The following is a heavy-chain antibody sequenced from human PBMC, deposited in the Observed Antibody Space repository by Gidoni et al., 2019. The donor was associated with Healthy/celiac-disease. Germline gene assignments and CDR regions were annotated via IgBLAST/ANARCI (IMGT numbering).Heavy chain of an antibody. CDR1: GYTFTGYY. J-gene: IGHJ5*02. CDR3: ARGTQQLHYWFDP. V-gene: IGHV1-2*06. D-gene: IGHD6-13*01. Sequence: QVQLVQSGAEVKKPGASVKVPCKASGYTFTGYYMHWVRQAPGQGLEWMGRINPNSGGTNDAQKCQGRVTMTRDTSISTAYMELSRLRSDDTAVYYCARGTQQLHYWFDPWGQGTLVTVSS. CDR2: INPNSGGT.